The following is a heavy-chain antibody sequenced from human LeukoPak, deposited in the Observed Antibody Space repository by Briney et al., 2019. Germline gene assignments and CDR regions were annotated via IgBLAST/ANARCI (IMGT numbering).Heavy chain of an antibody. V-gene: IGHV4-39*01. CDR1: GGSISSSSYY. Sequence: SETLSLTCTVSGGSISSSSYYWGWIRQPPGKGLEWIGSIYYSGSTYYNPSLKSRVTISVDTSKNQFSLKLSSVTAADTAVYYCARHASTGYNWNYLYYFDYWGQGTLVTVSS. J-gene: IGHJ4*02. CDR3: ARHASTGYNWNYLYYFDY. CDR2: IYYSGST. D-gene: IGHD1-7*01.